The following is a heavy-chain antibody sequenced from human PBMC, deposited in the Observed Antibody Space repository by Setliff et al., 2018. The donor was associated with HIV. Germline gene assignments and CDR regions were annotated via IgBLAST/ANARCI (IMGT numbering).Heavy chain of an antibody. CDR1: GGSISRYY. CDR3: ARGPSLQTTLFDY. J-gene: IGHJ4*02. V-gene: IGHV4-59*01. Sequence: LSLTCTVSGGSISRYYWSWTRQPPGKGLEWIGYIYYSGSTNYNPSLKSRVTISVDTSKNQFSLKLTSVTAADTAVYYCARGPSLQTTLFDYWGQGTLVTVSS. CDR2: IYYSGST.